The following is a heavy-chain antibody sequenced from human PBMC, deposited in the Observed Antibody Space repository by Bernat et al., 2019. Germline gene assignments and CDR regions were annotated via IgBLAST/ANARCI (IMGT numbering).Heavy chain of an antibody. CDR1: GGSMDSYY. CDR2: IYYSGST. CDR3: ARDLRPYYYGSGSYGIDP. D-gene: IGHD3-10*01. Sequence: QVQLQESGPGLVKPSETLSLTCTVSGGSMDSYYWNWIRQPPGKGLEWIGYIYYSGSTYYNPSLKSRVTISVDTSKNQFSLKLSSVTAADTAVYYCARDLRPYYYGSGSYGIDPWGQGTLVTVSS. V-gene: IGHV4-59*06. J-gene: IGHJ5*02.